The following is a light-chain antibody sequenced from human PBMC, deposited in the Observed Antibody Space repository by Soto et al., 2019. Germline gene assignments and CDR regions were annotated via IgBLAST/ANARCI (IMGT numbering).Light chain of an antibody. CDR2: GAS. J-gene: IGKJ2*01. CDR1: QSINSE. Sequence: EIVMTQSPATLSLSPGERAALSCRASQSINSELAWYQQKPGQPPRLLIYGASTRATGVPARFTGSESGSXXXXXXSGLXXXXXAXYYCQQGHNWPLTFGQGTRLEI. CDR3: QQGHNWPLT. V-gene: IGKV3-15*01.